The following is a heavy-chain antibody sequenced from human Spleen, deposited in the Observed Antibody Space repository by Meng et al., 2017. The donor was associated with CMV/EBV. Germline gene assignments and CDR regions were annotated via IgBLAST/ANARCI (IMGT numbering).Heavy chain of an antibody. CDR2: IKPDGSEK. Sequence: GESLKISCAASGFLFSGFWMNWVRQAPGKGLEWVAIIKPDGSEKHYVDSVKGRFTISRDNAKNSLYLQMNSLRAEDTAVYYCAKSNWFDPWGQGTLVTVSS. CDR1: GFLFSGFW. CDR3: AKSNWFDP. J-gene: IGHJ5*02. V-gene: IGHV3-7*01.